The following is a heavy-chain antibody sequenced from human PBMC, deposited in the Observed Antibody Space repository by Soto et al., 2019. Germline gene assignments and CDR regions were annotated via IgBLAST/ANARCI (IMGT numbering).Heavy chain of an antibody. CDR1: GFTFSSYW. J-gene: IGHJ4*02. V-gene: IGHV3-74*03. CDR2: IRSDGTAT. CDR3: AKGLAWGHCDY. D-gene: IGHD3-16*01. Sequence: EVQLVESGGGLVQPGGSLRLSCAASGFTFSSYWMHWVRQDPLKGLVWVASIRSDGTATQYADSVKGRFTVSRDNAKNTVYLQMNSLRAEDTDVYYCAKGLAWGHCDYWGQGTLVTVSS.